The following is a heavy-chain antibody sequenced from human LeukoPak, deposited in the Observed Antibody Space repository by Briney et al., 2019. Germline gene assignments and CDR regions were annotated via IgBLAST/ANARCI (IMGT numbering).Heavy chain of an antibody. Sequence: GGSLRLSCATSGFIFSNFWMSWVRQVPGKGLEWISYIISSSSTIYYADSVKGRFTISRDNAKNSLYLQMNSLRAEDTAVYYCARPDYDFWSGSPGGNYMDVWGKGTTVTVSS. CDR1: GFIFSNFW. J-gene: IGHJ6*03. CDR2: IISSSSTI. CDR3: ARPDYDFWSGSPGGNYMDV. D-gene: IGHD3-3*01. V-gene: IGHV3-48*04.